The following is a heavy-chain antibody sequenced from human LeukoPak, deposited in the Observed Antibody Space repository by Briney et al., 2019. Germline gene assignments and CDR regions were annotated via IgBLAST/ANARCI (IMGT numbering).Heavy chain of an antibody. J-gene: IGHJ3*02. V-gene: IGHV1-69*04. CDR2: IIPILGIA. CDR1: GGTFSSYA. Sequence: SVKVSCKASGGTFSSYAISWVRQAPGQGLEWMGRIIPILGIANYAQKFQGSVTITADESTSTAYMELSSLRSEDTAVYYCARDSSFHAFDIWGQGTMVTVSS. CDR3: ARDSSFHAFDI.